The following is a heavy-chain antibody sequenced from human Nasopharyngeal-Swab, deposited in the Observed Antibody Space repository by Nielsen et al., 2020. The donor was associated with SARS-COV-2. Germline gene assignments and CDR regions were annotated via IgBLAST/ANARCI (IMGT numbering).Heavy chain of an antibody. CDR2: IYSGGSST. J-gene: IGHJ4*02. CDR3: AKGGYSGYDSLDY. D-gene: IGHD5-12*01. CDR1: GFTFSSYA. V-gene: IGHV3-23*03. Sequence: GGSLRLSCAASGFTFSSYAMSWVRQAPGKGLEWGSVIYSGGSSTYYADSVKGRFTVSRDNSKNTLYLQMNSLRAEDTAVYYCAKGGYSGYDSLDYWGQGTLVTVSS.